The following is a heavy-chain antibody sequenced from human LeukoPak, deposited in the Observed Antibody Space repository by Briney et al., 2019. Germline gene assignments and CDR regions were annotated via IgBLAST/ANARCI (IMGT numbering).Heavy chain of an antibody. CDR3: ARDLYVYGDPSNYYYYGMDV. J-gene: IGHJ6*02. CDR2: ISTYNGST. Sequence: ASVKVSCKASGYSFTSYGLTWVRQAPGQGLEWMGWISTYNGSTNYAQNLQGRITMTTDTPTSTAYMELRSLRAEDTAVYYCARDLYVYGDPSNYYYYGMDVWGQGTTVTVSS. CDR1: GYSFTSYG. D-gene: IGHD4-17*01. V-gene: IGHV1-18*01.